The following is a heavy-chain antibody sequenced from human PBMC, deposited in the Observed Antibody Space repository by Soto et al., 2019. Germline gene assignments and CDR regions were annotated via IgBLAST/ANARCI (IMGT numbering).Heavy chain of an antibody. CDR3: VKDRSPYIVVVPAAPFDP. Sequence: GGSLRLSCSASGFTFSSYAMHWVRQAPGKGLEYVSAISSNGGSTYYADSVKGRFTISRDNSKNTLYLQMSSLRAEDTAVYYCVKDRSPYIVVVPAAPFDPWGQGTLVTVPS. J-gene: IGHJ5*02. CDR2: ISSNGGST. CDR1: GFTFSSYA. D-gene: IGHD2-2*01. V-gene: IGHV3-64D*08.